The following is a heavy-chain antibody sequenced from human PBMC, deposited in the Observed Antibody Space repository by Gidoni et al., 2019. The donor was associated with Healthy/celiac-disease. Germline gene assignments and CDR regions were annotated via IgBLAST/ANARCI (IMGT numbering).Heavy chain of an antibody. D-gene: IGHD6-13*01. CDR1: GFTFSSYS. J-gene: IGHJ5*02. V-gene: IGHV3-48*02. Sequence: EVQLVESGGGLVQPGGSLRLSCAASGFTFSSYSMNWVRQAPGKGLERVSYISSSSSTIYYADSVKGRFTISRDNAKNSLYLQMNSLRDEDTAVYYCARGPLSSSWYMGWFDPWGQGTLVTVSS. CDR2: ISSSSSTI. CDR3: ARGPLSSSWYMGWFDP.